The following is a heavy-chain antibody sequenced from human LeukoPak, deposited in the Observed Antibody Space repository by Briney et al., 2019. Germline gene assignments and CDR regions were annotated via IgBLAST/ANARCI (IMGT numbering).Heavy chain of an antibody. V-gene: IGHV3-53*01. CDR2: IYSGDRR. J-gene: IGHJ4*02. Sequence: GGSLRLSCEVSGLSVRGSYMSWVRQAPGKGLEWVSVIYSGDRRCYADSVKGRFTISRDTSKNTLYLQMNNLRADDTARYYCTRDLTGTTWSENDYWGQGTLVTISS. CDR1: GLSVRGSY. D-gene: IGHD6-13*01. CDR3: TRDLTGTTWSENDY.